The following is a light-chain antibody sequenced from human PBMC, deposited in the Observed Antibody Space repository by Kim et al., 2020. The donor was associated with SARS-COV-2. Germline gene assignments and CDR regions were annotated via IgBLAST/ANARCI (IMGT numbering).Light chain of an antibody. CDR3: QQYETHPYT. J-gene: IGKJ2*01. V-gene: IGKV1D-16*01. CDR1: KGVGRW. Sequence: SVLVGDTVTFTCRASKGVGRWVAWHQQKAGKAPKSLIFAASSLQSGVPSRFSGSGSGTEFTLTINSLQPEDFATYFCQQYETHPYTFGQGTKLEI. CDR2: AAS.